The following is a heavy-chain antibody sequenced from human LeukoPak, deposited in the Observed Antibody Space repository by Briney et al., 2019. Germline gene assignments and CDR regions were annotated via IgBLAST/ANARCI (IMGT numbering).Heavy chain of an antibody. CDR3: ATSTGGYRQTLYY. Sequence: ASVKVSCKASGYTFTGYYMHWVRQAPGQGLEWMGWINPNSGGTNYAQKFQGRVTMTRDTSISTAYMELSSLRSEDTAAYYCATSTGGYRQTLYYWGQGTLVTVSS. J-gene: IGHJ4*02. V-gene: IGHV1-2*02. CDR2: INPNSGGT. CDR1: GYTFTGYY. D-gene: IGHD1-26*01.